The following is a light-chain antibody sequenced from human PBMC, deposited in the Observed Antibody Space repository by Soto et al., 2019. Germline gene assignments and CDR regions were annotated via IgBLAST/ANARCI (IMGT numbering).Light chain of an antibody. Sequence: DIQMTQSPSSLSASVGDRVTITCRASLSFSSYLIWYQQKPGKAPKLLFYVASILQSGVPSRFSGSGFGTFFTFTFSSLQPEDFATYYCQQSYSTPQTFGQGTKVDIK. CDR1: LSFSSY. CDR3: QQSYSTPQT. V-gene: IGKV1-39*01. J-gene: IGKJ1*01. CDR2: VAS.